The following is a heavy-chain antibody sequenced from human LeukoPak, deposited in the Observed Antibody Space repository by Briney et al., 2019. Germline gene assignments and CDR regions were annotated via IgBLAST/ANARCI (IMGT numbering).Heavy chain of an antibody. D-gene: IGHD3-22*01. Sequence: SETLSLTCAVYGGSFSGYHWTWIRQSPGKGLEWIGDINPSGSTYNNPSLKSRLTISVDTSKNQFSLKLRSVTAADTAVYYCARGRHDITMIVVVMTSVSYYLDVWGKGTTVTVS. CDR2: INPSGST. CDR1: GGSFSGYH. J-gene: IGHJ6*03. V-gene: IGHV4-34*01. CDR3: ARGRHDITMIVVVMTSVSYYLDV.